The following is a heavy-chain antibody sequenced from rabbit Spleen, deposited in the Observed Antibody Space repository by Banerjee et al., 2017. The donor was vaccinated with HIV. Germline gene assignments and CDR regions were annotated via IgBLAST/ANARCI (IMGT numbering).Heavy chain of an antibody. CDR3: ARDLTGVIGWNFGW. J-gene: IGHJ3*01. CDR1: GFSFSSSDY. D-gene: IGHD4-1*01. V-gene: IGHV1S40*01. Sequence: EESGGDLVKSGASLTLTCTASGFSFSSSDYMCWVRQAPGKGLEWISCIAGSSSGFTYSATWAKGRFTCSKTSSTTVTLQVTSLTAADTATYFCARDLTGVIGWNFGWWGQGTLVTVS. CDR2: IAGSSSGFT.